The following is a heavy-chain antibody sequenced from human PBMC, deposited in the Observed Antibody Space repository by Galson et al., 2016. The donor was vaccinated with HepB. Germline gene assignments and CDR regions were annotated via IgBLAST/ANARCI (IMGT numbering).Heavy chain of an antibody. CDR1: GDSISSSLYY. Sequence: SETLSLTCSVSGDSISSSLYYWGWIRQPPGKGLEWIGSFSYAGSASYSPSPHSRVAMSGDTSKNQLSLNLTSVTAADTAIYYCGRHRTPLAATIIDVWGQGTLVIVSS. CDR3: GRHRTPLAATIIDV. D-gene: IGHD5-12*01. CDR2: FSYAGSA. J-gene: IGHJ4*02. V-gene: IGHV4-39*01.